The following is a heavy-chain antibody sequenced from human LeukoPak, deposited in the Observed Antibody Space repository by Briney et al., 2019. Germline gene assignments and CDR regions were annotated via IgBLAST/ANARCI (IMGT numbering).Heavy chain of an antibody. D-gene: IGHD2-15*01. V-gene: IGHV3-73*01. Sequence: GGSLRLSCAASGFTFSGSAIHWVRQASGKGLEWVGRIRDKANSYATTYAASLKGRFTISRDNTKDSLYLQMNSLRVEDTAFYYCARGGYCSGGTCYTIDAWGQGILVTVSS. J-gene: IGHJ5*02. CDR1: GFTFSGSA. CDR2: IRDKANSYAT. CDR3: ARGGYCSGGTCYTIDA.